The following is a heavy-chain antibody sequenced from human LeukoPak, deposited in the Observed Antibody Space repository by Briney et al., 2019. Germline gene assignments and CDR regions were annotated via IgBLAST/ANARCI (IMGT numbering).Heavy chain of an antibody. D-gene: IGHD3-10*01. Sequence: GRSLRLSCAASGLTFSSYGMHWVRQAPGKGLEWVAVIWYDGSNKYYADSVKGRFTISRDNSKNTLYLQMNSLRAEGTAVYYCTRSEGSGYYGPGNCFDPWGQGTLVTVSS. CDR3: TRSEGSGYYGPGNCFDP. V-gene: IGHV3-33*01. CDR2: IWYDGSNK. J-gene: IGHJ5*02. CDR1: GLTFSSYG.